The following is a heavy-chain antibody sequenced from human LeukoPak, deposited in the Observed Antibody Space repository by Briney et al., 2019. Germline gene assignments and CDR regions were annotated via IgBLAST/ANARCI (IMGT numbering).Heavy chain of an antibody. CDR1: GFTFSTSW. D-gene: IGHD6-13*01. CDR3: AKVGQQLALDH. J-gene: IGHJ4*02. CDR2: IKQNGSEI. V-gene: IGHV3-7*02. Sequence: GGSLRLSCAASGFTFSTSWMTWVRQAPGKGLAWVANIKQNGSEIFYVDSVKGRFTMSRDNAKSSLYLQMNSLRAEDTAVYYCAKVGQQLALDHWGQGTLVTVSS.